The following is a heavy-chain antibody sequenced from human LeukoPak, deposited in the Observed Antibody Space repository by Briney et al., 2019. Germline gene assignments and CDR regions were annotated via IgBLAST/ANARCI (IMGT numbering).Heavy chain of an antibody. CDR1: GFIVSDNY. CDR2: IYSGGDT. Sequence: PGGSLRLSCAASGFIVSDNYMAWVRQAPGKGLEWVSLIYSGGDTHYAASVGGRFTISRDNSRNTLYLQMDSLRAEDTALYYCARGDNAFDIWGQGTMVTVSS. J-gene: IGHJ3*02. CDR3: ARGDNAFDI. V-gene: IGHV3-53*01.